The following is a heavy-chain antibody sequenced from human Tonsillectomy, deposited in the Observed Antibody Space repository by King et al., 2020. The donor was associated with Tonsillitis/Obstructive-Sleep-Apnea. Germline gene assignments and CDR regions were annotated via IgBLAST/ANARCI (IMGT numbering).Heavy chain of an antibody. Sequence: VQLQQWGAGLLKPTETLSLTCAVYGGSFSDYYWSWIRQPPGKGLEWIGEINHSGSTNYNPSLKSRVTISVDTSKNQFSLKLSSVTAADTAVYYCAREGKEGYYDFWSAYFDYWGQGTLAT. CDR1: GGSFSDYY. V-gene: IGHV4-34*01. CDR3: AREGKEGYYDFWSAYFDY. CDR2: INHSGST. J-gene: IGHJ4*02. D-gene: IGHD3-3*01.